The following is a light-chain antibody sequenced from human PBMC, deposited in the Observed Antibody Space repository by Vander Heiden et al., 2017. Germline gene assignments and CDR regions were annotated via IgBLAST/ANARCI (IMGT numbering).Light chain of an antibody. V-gene: IGLV3-19*01. J-gene: IGLJ2*01. CDR3: NSPDSSGNLVV. CDR2: GKN. CDR1: SLRSYY. Sequence: SSALTQDPAVSVALGQTVRITCQGDSLRSYYASWYQQKPGQAPVLVIYGKNNRPSGIPDRVSGSSSGNTASLTITGAQAEDEADYYCNSPDSSGNLVVFDGGTKLTVL.